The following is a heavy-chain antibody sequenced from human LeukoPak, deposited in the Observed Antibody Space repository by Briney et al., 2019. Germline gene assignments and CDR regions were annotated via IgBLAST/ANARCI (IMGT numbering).Heavy chain of an antibody. J-gene: IGHJ5*02. Sequence: GRTLRISCADSGFTFSSYSMNWVRQAPGKRLEWVSSISSSSSYIYYADSVKGRFTISRDNAKNSLYLQMNSLRAEDTAVYYCARDAQYQLLSAWGQGTLVIVSS. CDR3: ARDAQYQLLSA. V-gene: IGHV3-21*01. CDR1: GFTFSSYS. CDR2: ISSSSSYI. D-gene: IGHD2-2*01.